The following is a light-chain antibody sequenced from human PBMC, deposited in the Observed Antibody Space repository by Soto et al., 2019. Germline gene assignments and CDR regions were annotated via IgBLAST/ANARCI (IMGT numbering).Light chain of an antibody. CDR1: SSDVGGYNY. CDR3: SSHTSSSTSYV. J-gene: IGLJ1*01. CDR2: DVS. V-gene: IGLV2-14*01. Sequence: QSALTQPASVCGSPGQSITISCTVTSSDVGGYNYVSWYQQHPGKAPKLMIYDVSNRPSGVSNRFSGSKSGNTASLTISGLQAEDEADYYCSSHTSSSTSYVFGTGTKVTVL.